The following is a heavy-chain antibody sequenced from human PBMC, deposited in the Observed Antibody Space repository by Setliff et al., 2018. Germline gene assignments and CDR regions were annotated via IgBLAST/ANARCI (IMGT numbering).Heavy chain of an antibody. Sequence: ASVKVSCKASGYTFTRYGISWLRQAPGQGLEWMGWIGIHSENTTYAQKFQGRVTMTWDTSITTAYMDLGRLMSHDTAVYFCARVSEQYLAFDYWGQGTLVTVSS. CDR3: ARVSEQYLAFDY. CDR2: IGIHSENT. V-gene: IGHV1-18*01. J-gene: IGHJ4*02. D-gene: IGHD4-4*01. CDR1: GYTFTRYG.